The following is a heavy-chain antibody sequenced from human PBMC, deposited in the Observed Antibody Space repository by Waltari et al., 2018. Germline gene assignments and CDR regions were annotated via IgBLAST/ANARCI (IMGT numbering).Heavy chain of an antibody. D-gene: IGHD3-10*01. CDR3: ARGNTKYGMDV. CDR1: SFPARSYY. CDR2: LYHAGNT. Sequence: EVQLVESGGQLIQPGGSLRLSCAASSFPARSYYMNWVRQAPGKGLEWVSILYHAGNTYYADSVKGRFTFSRDNSKNTLYLQMNSLRAEDTAVYYCARGNTKYGMDVWGQGTTVTVSS. J-gene: IGHJ6*02. V-gene: IGHV3-53*01.